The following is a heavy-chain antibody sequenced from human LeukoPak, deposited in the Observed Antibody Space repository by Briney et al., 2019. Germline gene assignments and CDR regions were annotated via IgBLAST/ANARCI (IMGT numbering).Heavy chain of an antibody. D-gene: IGHD2-2*01. J-gene: IGHJ4*02. CDR2: INAGNGIT. CDR1: GYTFTSYA. Sequence: GASVKVSCKASGYTFTSYAMHWVRQAPGQRLEWMGWINAGNGITKYSQKFQGRVTITRDTSASTAHMEVSRLRSDDTAVYYCARANFLYCSSSTCLFDYWGQGTLVTVSS. CDR3: ARANFLYCSSSTCLFDY. V-gene: IGHV1-3*01.